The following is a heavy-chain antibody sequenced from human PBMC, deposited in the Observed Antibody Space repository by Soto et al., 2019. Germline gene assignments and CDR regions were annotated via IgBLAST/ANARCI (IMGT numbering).Heavy chain of an antibody. Sequence: SVKVSCKASGGTFSSYAISWVRQAPGQGLEWMGGIIPIFGTANYAQKFQGRVTMTRDTSTSTVYMELSSLRSEDTAVYYCATRDPGHYWGQGTLVTVSS. CDR3: ATRDPGHY. V-gene: IGHV1-69*05. CDR2: IIPIFGTA. CDR1: GGTFSSYA. J-gene: IGHJ4*02.